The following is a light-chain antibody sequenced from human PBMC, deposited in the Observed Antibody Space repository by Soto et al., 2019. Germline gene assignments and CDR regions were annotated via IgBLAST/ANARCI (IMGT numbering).Light chain of an antibody. CDR2: TAS. Sequence: DIQMTQSPASLSASVGHTCITTFQAIQTVSVYLNLYQQIAVKAPKRLIYTASSXXTGVTSRFSGSGPATDFPITISSLQTEDFETYYCQQSFSYLTLGGGTPQLTFGGGTKVDIK. CDR1: QTVSVY. CDR3: QQSFSYLTLGGGTPQLT. V-gene: IGKV1-39*01. J-gene: IGKJ4*01.